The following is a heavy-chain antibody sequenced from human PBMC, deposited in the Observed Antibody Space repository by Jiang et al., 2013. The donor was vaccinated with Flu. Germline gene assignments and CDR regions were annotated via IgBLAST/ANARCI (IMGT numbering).Heavy chain of an antibody. CDR2: IYWDDDK. Sequence: KPTQTLTLTCTFSGFSLTTRGVGVAWIRQPPGKALEWLAFIYWDDDKRYSPSLRSRLTITKDTSKNQVVLRMTTVDPLDTATYYCAHSRDDYGDFDLWGQGILGHRLL. CDR1: GFSLTTRGVG. D-gene: IGHD4-17*01. V-gene: IGHV2-5*02. J-gene: IGHJ4*02. CDR3: AHSRDDYGDFDL.